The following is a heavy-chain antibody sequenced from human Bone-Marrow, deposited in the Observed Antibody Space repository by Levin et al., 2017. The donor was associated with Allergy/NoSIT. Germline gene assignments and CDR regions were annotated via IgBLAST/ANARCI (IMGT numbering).Heavy chain of an antibody. V-gene: IGHV3-33*06. CDR2: IWYDGSDK. D-gene: IGHD6-19*01. CDR1: GFTFRSSG. J-gene: IGHJ4*02. Sequence: LSLTCAASGFTFRSSGMHWVRQAPGKGLEWVAVIWYDGSDKYYVDSVKGRFTISRDNSKKTLYLQMNSLRAEDTAVYYCAKAVAGTGTPHLWGQGTLVTVSS. CDR3: AKAVAGTGTPHL.